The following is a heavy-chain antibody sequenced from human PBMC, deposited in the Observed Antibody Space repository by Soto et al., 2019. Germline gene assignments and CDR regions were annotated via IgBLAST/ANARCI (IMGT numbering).Heavy chain of an antibody. D-gene: IGHD3-16*01. Sequence: VQLVQSGAEVKKPGASVKVSCKTSGDSFNDYYIHWVRQAPGQGLEWMGWINPNGGVTKYAQKFRGRVTVTRDTSIRTVYMELSSLRSDDTAVYYCARESGGVTATLDYYYFYMDVWGKGTTVTVSS. CDR2: INPNGGVT. V-gene: IGHV1-2*02. J-gene: IGHJ6*03. CDR3: ARESGGVTATLDYYYFYMDV. CDR1: GDSFNDYY.